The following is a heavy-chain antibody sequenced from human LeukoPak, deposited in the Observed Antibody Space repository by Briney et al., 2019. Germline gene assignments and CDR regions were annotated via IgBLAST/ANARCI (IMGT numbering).Heavy chain of an antibody. CDR3: ARDKRSSWSQLDYYYYGVDV. Sequence: SVKVSCKASGGTFSSYAISWVRQAPGQGLEWMGGIIPIFGTANYAQKFQGRVTITADESTSTAYMELSSLRSEDTAVYYCARDKRSSWSQLDYYYYGVDVWGKGTTVTVSS. V-gene: IGHV1-69*13. CDR1: GGTFSSYA. J-gene: IGHJ6*04. CDR2: IIPIFGTA. D-gene: IGHD6-13*01.